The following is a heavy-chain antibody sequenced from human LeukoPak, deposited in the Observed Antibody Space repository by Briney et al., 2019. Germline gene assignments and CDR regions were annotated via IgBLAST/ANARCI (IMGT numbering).Heavy chain of an antibody. D-gene: IGHD3-10*01. Sequence: SVKVSCKASGGTFSSYAISWVRQAPGHGLEWMGGIIPIFGTANYAQKFQGRVTTTADKSTSTAYMELSSLRSEDTAVYYCARAIRGSKIASRYYFYYMDVWGKGTTVTVSS. J-gene: IGHJ6*03. CDR1: GGTFSSYA. CDR3: ARAIRGSKIASRYYFYYMDV. CDR2: IIPIFGTA. V-gene: IGHV1-69*06.